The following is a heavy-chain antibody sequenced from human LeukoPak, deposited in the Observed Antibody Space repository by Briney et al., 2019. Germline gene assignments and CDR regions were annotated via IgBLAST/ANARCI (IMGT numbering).Heavy chain of an antibody. CDR1: GYTFTGSY. J-gene: IGHJ5*02. CDR3: ARGLYGDKNWFDP. D-gene: IGHD4-17*01. CDR2: INPNSGGT. V-gene: IGHV1-2*06. Sequence: ASVKVSCKASGYTFTGSYMHWVRQAPGQGLECLGRINPNSGGTNYAQKFQGRVTMTRDTSISTAYMELSRLRSDDTAVYYCARGLYGDKNWFDPRGQGTLVTVSS.